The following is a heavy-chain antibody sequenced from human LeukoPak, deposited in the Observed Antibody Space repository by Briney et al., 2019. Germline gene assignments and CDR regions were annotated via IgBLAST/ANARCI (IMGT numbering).Heavy chain of an antibody. CDR3: ARAPAAGDYYGMDV. Sequence: SETLSLTCTVSGGSISNYYWIWIRQPPGKGLEWIGYIYYSGSTDYNPSLKSRVAISVDTSKNQFCLRLSSVTAADTAGYYCARAPAAGDYYGMDVWGQGTTVTVSS. D-gene: IGHD6-13*01. J-gene: IGHJ6*02. CDR1: GGSISNYY. V-gene: IGHV4-59*01. CDR2: IYYSGST.